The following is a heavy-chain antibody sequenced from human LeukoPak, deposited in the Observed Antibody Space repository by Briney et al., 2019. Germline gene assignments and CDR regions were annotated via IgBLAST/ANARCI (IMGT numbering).Heavy chain of an antibody. CDR2: ISYDGSNK. CDR1: GFTFSSYA. J-gene: IGHJ4*02. Sequence: GGSLRLSCAASGFTFSSYAMHWVRQAPGKGLEWVAVISYDGSNKYYADSVKGRFTISRDHAKNSLYLQMNSLRAEDTAVYFCASSPNWNEAEYYFEHWGRGTLVIVAS. V-gene: IGHV3-30*04. CDR3: ASSPNWNEAEYYFEH. D-gene: IGHD1-1*01.